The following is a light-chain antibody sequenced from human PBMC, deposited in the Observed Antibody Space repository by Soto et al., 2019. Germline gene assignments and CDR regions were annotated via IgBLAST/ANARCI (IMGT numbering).Light chain of an antibody. Sequence: EIVLVQSPGTLSLSPGERATLSCRASQSVSNNYLAWYQQKPGQAPRLLIYGASSRATGVPDRFSGSGTGTDFSLTITRLEPEDFAMYYCQQYGVSPLMFTFGQGTK. CDR1: QSVSNNY. V-gene: IGKV3-20*01. CDR3: QQYGVSPLMFT. CDR2: GAS. J-gene: IGKJ2*01.